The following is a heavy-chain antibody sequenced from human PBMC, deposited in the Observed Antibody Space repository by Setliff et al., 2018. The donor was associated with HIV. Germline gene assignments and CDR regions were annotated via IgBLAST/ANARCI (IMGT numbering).Heavy chain of an antibody. J-gene: IGHJ4*02. CDR1: GYTFIHFG. D-gene: IGHD1-1*01. CDR3: ARDGFVDRATGTTHLDS. CDR2: ISTYNGNT. V-gene: IGHV1-18*01. Sequence: ASVKVSCKASGYTFIHFGISWARQAPGQGLEWMGWISTYNGNTIYAQKFQGRVTMTTDTSTSTAYMELRSLRSDDTALYYCARDGFVDRATGTTHLDSWGQGTPVTVSS.